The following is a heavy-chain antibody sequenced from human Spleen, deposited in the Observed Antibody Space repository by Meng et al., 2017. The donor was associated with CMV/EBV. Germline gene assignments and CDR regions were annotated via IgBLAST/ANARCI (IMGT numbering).Heavy chain of an antibody. D-gene: IGHD1-26*01. Sequence: GESLKISCAASGFTFSSYSMNWVRQAPGKGLEWVSSISSSSSYIYYADSVKGRFTISRDNAKNSLYLQMNSLRAEDTALYYCAKDQWELNFDAFDIWGQGTMVTVSS. CDR2: ISSSSSYI. J-gene: IGHJ3*02. CDR1: GFTFSSYS. V-gene: IGHV3-21*04. CDR3: AKDQWELNFDAFDI.